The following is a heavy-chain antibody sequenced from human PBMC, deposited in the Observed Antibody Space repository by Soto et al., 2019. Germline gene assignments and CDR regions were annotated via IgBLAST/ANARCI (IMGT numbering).Heavy chain of an antibody. V-gene: IGHV5-51*01. CDR3: ARTSAAGKYYYGMDV. J-gene: IGHJ6*02. CDR1: GYSFTSYW. Sequence: CKGSGYSFTSYWIGWVRQMPGKGLEWMGIIYPGDSDTRYSPSFQGQVTISADKSISTAYLQWSSLKASDTAMYYCARTSAAGKYYYGMDVWGQGTTVTVSS. D-gene: IGHD6-13*01. CDR2: IYPGDSDT.